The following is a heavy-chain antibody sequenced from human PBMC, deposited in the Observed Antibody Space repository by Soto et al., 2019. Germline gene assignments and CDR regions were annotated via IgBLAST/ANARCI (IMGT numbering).Heavy chain of an antibody. D-gene: IGHD2-21*01. CDR2: ISGGASDK. CDR1: GFMFSAYW. Sequence: EVQLVESGGRLVQPGGSLRLSCAASGFMFSAYWMSWVRQDPGKGLEWVATISGGASDKFYVDSVQGRFTISRDDSKNTLYLQMNSLGDGDTAGYYCVREDWHRVDSWGQGTLVTVSS. CDR3: VREDWHRVDS. J-gene: IGHJ4*02. V-gene: IGHV3-7*01.